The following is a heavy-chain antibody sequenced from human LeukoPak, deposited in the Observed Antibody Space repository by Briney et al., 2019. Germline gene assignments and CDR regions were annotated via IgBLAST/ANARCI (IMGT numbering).Heavy chain of an antibody. Sequence: PGGSLRLSCAASGLTFSNAWMSWVRQAPGKGLEWVSGISGSGGSTYYADSVKGRFTISRDNSKNTLYLQMNSLRAEDTAVYYCAKGSVPAAKGPFDYWGQGTLVTVSS. J-gene: IGHJ4*02. CDR3: AKGSVPAAKGPFDY. CDR1: GLTFSNAW. V-gene: IGHV3-23*01. D-gene: IGHD2-2*01. CDR2: ISGSGGST.